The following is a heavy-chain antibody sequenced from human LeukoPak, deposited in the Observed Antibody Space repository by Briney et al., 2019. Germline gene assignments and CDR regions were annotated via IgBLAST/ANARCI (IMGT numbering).Heavy chain of an antibody. CDR1: GFTFTNHW. Sequence: GGSLRLSCVTSGFTFTNHWMSWVRQAPGKGLEWVSAISGSGGSTYYADSVKGRFTISRDNSKNTLYLQMNSLRAEDTAVYYCAKFPVSYDILTGFFDYWGQGTLVTVSS. J-gene: IGHJ4*02. CDR3: AKFPVSYDILTGFFDY. D-gene: IGHD3-9*01. CDR2: ISGSGGST. V-gene: IGHV3-23*01.